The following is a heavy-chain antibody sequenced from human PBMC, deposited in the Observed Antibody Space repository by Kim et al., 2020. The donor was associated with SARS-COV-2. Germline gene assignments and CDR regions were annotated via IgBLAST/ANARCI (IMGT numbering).Heavy chain of an antibody. CDR2: IWYDGSNK. J-gene: IGHJ6*02. D-gene: IGHD3-9*01. CDR3: ARDAKYYDILTGYYPPYDYYGMDV. Sequence: GGSLRLSCAASGFTFSSYGMHWVRQAPGKGLEWVAVIWYDGSNKYYADSVKGRFTIIRDNSKNTLYLQMNSLRAEDTAVYYCARDAKYYDILTGYYPPYDYYGMDVWGQGTTVTVSS. V-gene: IGHV3-33*01. CDR1: GFTFSSYG.